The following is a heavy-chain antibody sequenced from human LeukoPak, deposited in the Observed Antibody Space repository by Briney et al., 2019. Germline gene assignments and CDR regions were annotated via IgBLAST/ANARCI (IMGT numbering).Heavy chain of an antibody. CDR2: IYHSGST. Sequence: SETLSLTCAVSGGSISSGGYSWSWIRQPPGKGLEWIGYIYHSGSTYYNPSLKSRVTISVDTSKNQFSLKLSSVTAADTAVYYCARLNYYDSSGYYQSDYWGQGTLVTVSS. V-gene: IGHV4-30-2*01. D-gene: IGHD3-22*01. CDR1: GGSISSGGYS. CDR3: ARLNYYDSSGYYQSDY. J-gene: IGHJ4*02.